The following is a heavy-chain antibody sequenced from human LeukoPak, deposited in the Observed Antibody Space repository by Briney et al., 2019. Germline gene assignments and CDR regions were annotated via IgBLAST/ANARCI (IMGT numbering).Heavy chain of an antibody. Sequence: PSETLSLTCTVSGGSISSSSYYWGWIRQPPGKGLEWIGSIYYSGSTYYNPSLKSRVTISVDTSKNQFSLKQSSVTAADTAVYYCASHPPVDYGDSFGAFDIWGQGTMVTVSS. CDR3: ASHPPVDYGDSFGAFDI. CDR2: IYYSGST. D-gene: IGHD4-17*01. CDR1: GGSISSSSYY. J-gene: IGHJ3*02. V-gene: IGHV4-39*01.